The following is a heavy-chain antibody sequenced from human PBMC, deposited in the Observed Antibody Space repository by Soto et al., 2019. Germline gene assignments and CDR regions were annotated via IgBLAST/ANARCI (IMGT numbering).Heavy chain of an antibody. CDR1: GYTFGVYW. CDR3: AIDRAGRCYFDY. Sequence: EVQLVQSGAEVKRPGESLKISCQGFGYTFGVYWINWVRQMPGKGLEWMGRIDPSDSVTNYNPSFQGHVTLSVDKSLSTAFLQWSSLGATDTAMYYCAIDRAGRCYFDYWGQGLLVTVSS. V-gene: IGHV5-10-1*03. D-gene: IGHD6-19*01. J-gene: IGHJ4*02. CDR2: IDPSDSVT.